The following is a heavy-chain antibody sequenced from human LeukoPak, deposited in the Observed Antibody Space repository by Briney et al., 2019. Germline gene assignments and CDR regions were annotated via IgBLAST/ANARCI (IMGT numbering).Heavy chain of an antibody. CDR2: IYYRGSA. J-gene: IGHJ4*02. D-gene: IGHD1-26*01. V-gene: IGHV4-39*07. CDR3: ARISGSYRPTDY. Sequence: SETLSLICTVSGGSISSSSYYWGWIRQPPGKGLEWIGSIYYRGSAYYNPSLKSRATISVDTSKNQFSLKLSSVTAADTAVYYCARISGSYRPTDYWGQGTLVTVSS. CDR1: GGSISSSSYY.